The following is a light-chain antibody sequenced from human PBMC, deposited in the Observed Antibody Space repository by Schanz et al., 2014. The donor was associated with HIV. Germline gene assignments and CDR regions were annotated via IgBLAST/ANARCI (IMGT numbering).Light chain of an antibody. CDR3: QHYNSFSST. CDR1: QSFTSH. CDR2: DAS. J-gene: IGKJ2*01. V-gene: IGKV3-11*01. Sequence: DIVLTQSPGTLSLSPGERATLSCRASQSFTSHLAWFQLKPGQPPRLLIYDASHRAAGVPARFSGSGSGTDFTLIISSLQPEDFATYYCQHYNSFSSTFGQGTKLEIK.